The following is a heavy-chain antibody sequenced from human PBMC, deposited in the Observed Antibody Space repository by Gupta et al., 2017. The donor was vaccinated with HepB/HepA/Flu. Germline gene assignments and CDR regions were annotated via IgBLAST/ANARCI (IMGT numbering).Heavy chain of an antibody. J-gene: IGHJ4*02. V-gene: IGHV3-23*01. D-gene: IGHD3-10*01. Sequence: EVQLLESGGGLVQPGGSLRLSCAASGFTFSTYAMTWVRQAPGKGLEWVSGISNSGGTIYYADSVKGRFTISRDNSKNTLYLQMNSLRAEDTAVYYCAKNYRYFDCWGQGTLVSVSS. CDR1: GFTFSTYA. CDR3: AKNYRYFDC. CDR2: ISNSGGTI.